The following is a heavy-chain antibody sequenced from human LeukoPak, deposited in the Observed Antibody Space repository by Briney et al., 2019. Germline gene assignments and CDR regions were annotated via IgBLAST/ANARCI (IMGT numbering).Heavy chain of an antibody. J-gene: IGHJ4*02. Sequence: GGSLRLSCAASGFTFSDHYMSWVRQAPGKGLEWVSAIYTDGSTYYAGSVKGRFTISRDNSENTLYLQMNSLRVEGAAVYYCARDRPAGGVGDFDHWGQGTLVTVSS. CDR3: ARDRPAGGVGDFDH. CDR2: IYTDGST. CDR1: GFTFSDHY. V-gene: IGHV3-66*01. D-gene: IGHD3-16*01.